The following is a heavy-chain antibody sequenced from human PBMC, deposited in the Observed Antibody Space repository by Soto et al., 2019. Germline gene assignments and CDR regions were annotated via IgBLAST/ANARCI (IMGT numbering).Heavy chain of an antibody. J-gene: IGHJ6*03. V-gene: IGHV4-34*01. CDR1: GGSFSGYY. D-gene: IGHD2-2*01. CDR3: ARGGREAKPAAAISRRYYSYYYMDV. CDR2: INHSGST. Sequence: SETLSLICAVYGGSFSGYYWSWIRQPPGKGLEWIGEINHSGSTNYNPSLKSRVTISVDTSKNQFSLKLSSVTAADTAVYYCARGGREAKPAAAISRRYYSYYYMDVWDKGTTVTVSS.